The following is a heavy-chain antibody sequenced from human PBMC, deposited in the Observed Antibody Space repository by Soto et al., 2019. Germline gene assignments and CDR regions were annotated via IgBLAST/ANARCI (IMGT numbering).Heavy chain of an antibody. Sequence: PSETLSLTCAVYGGSFSGYYWSWIRQPPGKGLEWIGEINHSGSTNYNPSLKSRVTISVDTSKNQFSLKLGSVTAADTAVYYCASYYYDSSGYSAPDYWGQGTLVTVSS. V-gene: IGHV4-34*01. CDR3: ASYYYDSSGYSAPDY. CDR1: GGSFSGYY. D-gene: IGHD3-22*01. CDR2: INHSGST. J-gene: IGHJ4*02.